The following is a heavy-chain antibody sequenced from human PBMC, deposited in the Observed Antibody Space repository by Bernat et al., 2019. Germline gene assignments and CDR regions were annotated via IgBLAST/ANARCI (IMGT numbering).Heavy chain of an antibody. D-gene: IGHD4-11*01. J-gene: IGHJ4*02. V-gene: IGHV3-21*01. CDR1: GFTFSSYS. Sequence: EVQLVESGGGLVKPGGSLRLSCAASGFTFSSYSMNWVRQAPGKGLEWVSSISSSSSYIYYAKSVKGRFTISRDNTKNSLYLQMNSLRAEDTAVYYCASMVTTTYYFDYWGQGTLVTVSS. CDR3: ASMVTTTYYFDY. CDR2: ISSSSSYI.